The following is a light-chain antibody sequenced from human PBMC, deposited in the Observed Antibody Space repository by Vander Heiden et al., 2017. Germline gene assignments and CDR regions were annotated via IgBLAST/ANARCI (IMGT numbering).Light chain of an antibody. J-gene: IGKJ1*01. CDR2: DAS. V-gene: IGKV3-20*01. CDR3: QQNRT. Sequence: EIVLTPSLGTLSLSPGERATLSCRVSQSVSSHYLAWYQKKPGQAPRLLMYDASSRATGISDRFSGSGSGTDFTLTITRLEPEDFAVYYCQQNRTFGQGTKVEIK. CDR1: QSVSSHY.